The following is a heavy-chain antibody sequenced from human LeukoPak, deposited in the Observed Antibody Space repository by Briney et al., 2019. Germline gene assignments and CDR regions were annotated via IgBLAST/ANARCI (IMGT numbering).Heavy chain of an antibody. CDR2: INPNSGGT. Sequence: ASVKVSCKASGYTFTGYYMHWVRQAPGQGLEWMGRINPNSGGTNYAQKLQGRVTMTRDTSISTAYMELSRLRSDDTAVYYCARAKGIRGYSYGTNFDYWGQGTLVTVSS. V-gene: IGHV1-2*06. D-gene: IGHD5-18*01. J-gene: IGHJ4*02. CDR3: ARAKGIRGYSYGTNFDY. CDR1: GYTFTGYY.